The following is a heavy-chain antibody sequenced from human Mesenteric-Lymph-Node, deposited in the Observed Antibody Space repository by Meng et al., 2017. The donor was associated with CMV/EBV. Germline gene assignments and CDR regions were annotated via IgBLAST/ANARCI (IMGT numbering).Heavy chain of an antibody. V-gene: IGHV4-34*01. CDR2: INHSGST. Sequence: QGRVHQWWAGVLKPSVTLSVTCAVFGGSFSGYYWNWIRQSPEKGLEWIGEINHSGSTTYTPSFTSRIIISVDTSTNQISLNMSSVTAADTAVYYCARGSSYDILTGYFDYWGQGALVTVSS. J-gene: IGHJ4*02. CDR1: GGSFSGYY. D-gene: IGHD3-9*01. CDR3: ARGSSYDILTGYFDY.